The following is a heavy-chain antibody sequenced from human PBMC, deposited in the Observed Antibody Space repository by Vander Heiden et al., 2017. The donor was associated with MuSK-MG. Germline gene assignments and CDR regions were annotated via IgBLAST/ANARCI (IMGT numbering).Heavy chain of an antibody. CDR3: ARVAYNWNYY. Sequence: EVQLVESGGGLVQPGGSLRLSCAAPGFTFSSYSMNWVRQAPGKGREWVSYISSSSSTIYYAYSVKGRFTISRDNAKNSLYLQMNSLRAEDTAVYYCARVAYNWNYYWGQGTLVTVSS. V-gene: IGHV3-48*01. J-gene: IGHJ4*02. CDR1: GFTFSSYS. D-gene: IGHD1-7*01. CDR2: ISSSSSTI.